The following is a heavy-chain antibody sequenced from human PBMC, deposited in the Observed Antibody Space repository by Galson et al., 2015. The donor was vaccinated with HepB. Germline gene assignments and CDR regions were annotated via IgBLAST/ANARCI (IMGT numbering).Heavy chain of an antibody. V-gene: IGHV2-26*01. Sequence: PALVKPTQTLTLTCTVSGFSLSNARMGVSWIRQPPGKALEWLAHIFSNDEKSYSASLKSRLTISKDTSKSQVVLTMTNMDPVDTATYYCAHSEPAQGGNYYDSSGPYYFDYWGQGTLVTVSS. D-gene: IGHD3-22*01. CDR1: GFSLSNARMG. CDR2: IFSNDEK. CDR3: AHSEPAQGGNYYDSSGPYYFDY. J-gene: IGHJ4*02.